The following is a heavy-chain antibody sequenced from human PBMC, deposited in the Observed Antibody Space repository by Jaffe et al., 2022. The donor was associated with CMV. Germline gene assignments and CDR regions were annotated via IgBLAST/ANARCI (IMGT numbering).Heavy chain of an antibody. Sequence: QVQLVESGGGVVQPGTSLRLSCAASGFIFSRYGMHWVRQSPGKGLEWVALISYEGYNKYYADSVKGRFTVSRDKSQNTLDLLMTSLTTDDTGVYYCARSDRTSWPVQTWTDNYHGMDVWGQGTTVTVSS. D-gene: IGHD6-13*01. V-gene: IGHV3-30*03. J-gene: IGHJ6*02. CDR3: ARSDRTSWPVQTWTDNYHGMDV. CDR2: ISYEGYNK. CDR1: GFIFSRYG.